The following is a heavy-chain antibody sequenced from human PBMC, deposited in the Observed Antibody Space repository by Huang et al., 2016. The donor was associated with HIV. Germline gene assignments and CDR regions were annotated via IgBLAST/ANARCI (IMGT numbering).Heavy chain of an antibody. D-gene: IGHD3-22*01. J-gene: IGHJ6*03. CDR3: ARVYDSSGYLTFSYYYYYMDV. V-gene: IGHV4-61*09. CDR1: GGSISSGSYY. Sequence: QVQLQESGPGLVKPSQTLSLTCTVSGGSISSGSYYWSWIRQPAGKGLEWIGHIYTSGSTNYTPSLRSRVTISVDTSKNQFSLKLSSVTAADTAVYYCARVYDSSGYLTFSYYYYYMDVWGKGTTVTVSS. CDR2: IYTSGST.